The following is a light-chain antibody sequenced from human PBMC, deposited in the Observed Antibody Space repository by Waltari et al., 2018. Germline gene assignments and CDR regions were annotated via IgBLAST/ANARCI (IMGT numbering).Light chain of an antibody. V-gene: IGKV2-28*01. CDR1: QSLLHSNGYTY. CDR2: LGS. J-gene: IGKJ2*01. Sequence: DIVMTQSPLSLSVTPGEPASISCRSSQSLLHSNGYTYLDWYLQKPGQSPQLLIYLGSNRASGVPDRFSGSGSGTDFTLEISRVEAEDVGLYYCMQALQTPYAFGQGTKLEIK. CDR3: MQALQTPYA.